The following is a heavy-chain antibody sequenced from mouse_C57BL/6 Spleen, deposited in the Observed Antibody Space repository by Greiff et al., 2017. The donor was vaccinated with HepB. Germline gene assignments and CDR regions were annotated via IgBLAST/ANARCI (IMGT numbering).Heavy chain of an antibody. J-gene: IGHJ3*01. CDR3: ARDWIRDGSSYVFAY. Sequence: EVQLQQSVAELVRPGASVKLSCTASGFNIKNTYMHWVKQRPEQGLEWIGRIDPANGNTKYAPKFQGKATITADTSSNTAYLQLSSLTSEDTSIYYCARDWIRDGSSYVFAYWGQGTLVTVSA. CDR1: GFNIKNTY. V-gene: IGHV14-3*01. CDR2: IDPANGNT. D-gene: IGHD1-1*01.